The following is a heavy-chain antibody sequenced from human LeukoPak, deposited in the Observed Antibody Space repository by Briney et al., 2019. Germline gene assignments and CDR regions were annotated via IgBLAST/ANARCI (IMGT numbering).Heavy chain of an antibody. D-gene: IGHD1-26*01. J-gene: IGHJ4*02. Sequence: PGGPLRLSCAASGFSFSSYGISWVRQAPGKGLEWVSVIYSGGSTYYADSVKGRFTISRDNSKNTLYLQMNSLRAEDTAVYYCARGSGSYSYWGQGTLVTVSS. V-gene: IGHV3-53*01. CDR3: ARGSGSYSY. CDR2: IYSGGST. CDR1: GFSFSSYG.